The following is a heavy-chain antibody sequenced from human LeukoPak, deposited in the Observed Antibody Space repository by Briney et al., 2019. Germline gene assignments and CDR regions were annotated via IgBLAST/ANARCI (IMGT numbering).Heavy chain of an antibody. Sequence: ASVKVSCKASGYTFSDYYIHWVRQAPGQGLEWVGWINPNSGGTDSAQKLQGRVTMTRETSISATYMELRTLTSDDTAVYYCARGTRGSYSSIHDWGQGTLVTVSS. D-gene: IGHD1-26*01. CDR3: ARGTRGSYSSIHD. CDR1: GYTFSDYY. V-gene: IGHV1-2*02. J-gene: IGHJ4*02. CDR2: INPNSGGT.